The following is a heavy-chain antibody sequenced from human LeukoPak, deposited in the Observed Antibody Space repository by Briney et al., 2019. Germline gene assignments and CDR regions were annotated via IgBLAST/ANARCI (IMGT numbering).Heavy chain of an antibody. D-gene: IGHD3-22*01. J-gene: IGHJ3*02. CDR1: GFTFSSYA. V-gene: IGHV3-23*01. CDR3: AKEYYYDSSGPYAFDI. CDR2: ISASGSST. Sequence: GESLRLSCAASGFTFSSYAMSWVRQPAGKGLEWVSGISASGSSTYYADSVKGRFTISRDSSKNTLYLQMNSLRAEDTAVYYCAKEYYYDSSGPYAFDICGQGTMVTVSS.